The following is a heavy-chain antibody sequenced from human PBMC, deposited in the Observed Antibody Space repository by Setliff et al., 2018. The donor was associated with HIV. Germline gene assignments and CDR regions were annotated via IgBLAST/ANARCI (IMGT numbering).Heavy chain of an antibody. CDR2: IYTSGST. Sequence: PSETLSLTCTVSGGSFSDYYWSWIRQPPGKGLEWIGYIYTSGSTNYNPSLKSRVTISVDTSKNQFSLKLRSVTAADTAVYYCEVAGQWGQGTLVTVSS. CDR1: GGSFSDYY. D-gene: IGHD6-19*01. CDR3: EVAGQ. V-gene: IGHV4-4*09. J-gene: IGHJ4*02.